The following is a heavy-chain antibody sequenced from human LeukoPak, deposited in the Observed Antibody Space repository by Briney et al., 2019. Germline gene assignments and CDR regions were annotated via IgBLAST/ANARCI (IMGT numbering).Heavy chain of an antibody. CDR1: GFPLRSYA. CDR3: AKIPDINYSNYGVDY. V-gene: IGHV3-23*01. J-gene: IGHJ4*02. Sequence: GGSLRLSCIGSGFPLRSYAMSWVRQAPGKGLEWVSAISSGDGNTYYADSVKGRFTISRDNSRSTLYLQMNSLRAEDTAVYYCAKIPDINYSNYGVDYWGQGTLVTVSS. CDR2: ISSGDGNT. D-gene: IGHD4-11*01.